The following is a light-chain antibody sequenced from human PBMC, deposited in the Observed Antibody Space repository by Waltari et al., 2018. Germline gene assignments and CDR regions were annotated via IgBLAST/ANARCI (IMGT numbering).Light chain of an antibody. Sequence: QSALTQPPSASGSPGESVTISCPGTSSDIGDYDYVSWYQQHPGKAPKLMIYEVIKRPSGAPDRFSGSKSCNTASLTVSGLQAEDEADYYCCSYAGTNNYYVFGTGTKVTVL. V-gene: IGLV2-8*01. J-gene: IGLJ1*01. CDR1: SSDIGDYDY. CDR2: EVI. CDR3: CSYAGTNNYYV.